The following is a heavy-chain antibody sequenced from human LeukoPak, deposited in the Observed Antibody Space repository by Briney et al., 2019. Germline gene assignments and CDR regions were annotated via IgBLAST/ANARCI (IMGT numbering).Heavy chain of an antibody. Sequence: GGSLRLSCAASGFTSSNAWMSWVRQAPGKGLEWVGRIKSKTDGGTTDYAAPVKVRFTITRDYSKNTLYLQMNRLKPEDTALYYCTTDPYYDILTGVVWDWFDPWGQGTLVTVSS. CDR2: IKSKTDGGTT. CDR3: TTDPYYDILTGVVWDWFDP. CDR1: GFTSSNAW. D-gene: IGHD3-9*01. V-gene: IGHV3-15*01. J-gene: IGHJ5*02.